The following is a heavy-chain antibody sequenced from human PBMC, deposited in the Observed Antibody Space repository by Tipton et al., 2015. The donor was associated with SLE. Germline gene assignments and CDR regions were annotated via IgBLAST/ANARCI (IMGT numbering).Heavy chain of an antibody. Sequence: TLSLTCSVSGASITSAGYYWSWMRDHPGKGLEWIGNIYFSGTTYYNPSLRSRVTISVDTSKYQFSLKLSSVTAADTAVYCCARYSDGDANFAYWAHGTPV. J-gene: IGHJ4*01. CDR2: IYFSGTT. CDR3: ARYSDGDANFAY. CDR1: GASITSAGYY. D-gene: IGHD6-13*01. V-gene: IGHV4-31*03.